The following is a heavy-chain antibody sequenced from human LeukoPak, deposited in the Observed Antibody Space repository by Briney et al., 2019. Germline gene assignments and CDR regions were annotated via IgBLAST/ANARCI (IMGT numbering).Heavy chain of an antibody. D-gene: IGHD3-22*01. V-gene: IGHV4-59*06. Sequence: SETLSLTCTVSGGSISSYYWSWIRQPPGKGLEWIRYIYYSGSTYYNPSLKSRVTISVDTSKNQFSLKLSSVTAADTAVYYCARDYYDRGYFDYWGQGTLVTVSS. CDR3: ARDYYDRGYFDY. CDR2: IYYSGST. CDR1: GGSISSYY. J-gene: IGHJ4*02.